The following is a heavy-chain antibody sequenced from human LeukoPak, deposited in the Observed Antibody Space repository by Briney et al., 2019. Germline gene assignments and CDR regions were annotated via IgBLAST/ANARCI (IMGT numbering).Heavy chain of an antibody. CDR2: INWNGGST. CDR3: ARAPITGTTVGTYYYYMDV. V-gene: IGHV3-20*04. Sequence: GGSLRLSCAASGFTFDDYGMSWIRQAPGKGLEWVSGINWNGGSTGYADSVKGRFTISRDNAKNSLYLQMNSLRAEDTALYYCARAPITGTTVGTYYYYMDVWGKGTTVTVSS. J-gene: IGHJ6*03. CDR1: GFTFDDYG. D-gene: IGHD1-14*01.